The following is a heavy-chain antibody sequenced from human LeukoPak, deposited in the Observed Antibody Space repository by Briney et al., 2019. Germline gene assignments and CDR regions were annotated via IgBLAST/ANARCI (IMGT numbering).Heavy chain of an antibody. Sequence: GGSLRLSCTASGFSFTDYAMSWVRRAPGKGLQWISAISGSGGSTFYAHSVQGRFTISRDSSKNTLSLRLDSLRPEDTAVYYCAKDLSGYSTTWSPGYMDVWGEGTTVIVSS. D-gene: IGHD3-9*01. J-gene: IGHJ6*03. V-gene: IGHV3-23*01. CDR1: GFSFTDYA. CDR2: ISGSGGST. CDR3: AKDLSGYSTTWSPGYMDV.